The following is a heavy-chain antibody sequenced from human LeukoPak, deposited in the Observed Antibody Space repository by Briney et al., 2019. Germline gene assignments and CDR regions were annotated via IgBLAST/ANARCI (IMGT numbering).Heavy chain of an antibody. CDR2: INPNSGGT. D-gene: IGHD3-10*01. CDR1: GYTFTGYY. CDR3: AREVGSGRYWARGFGLDP. Sequence: ASVKVSCKASGYTFTGYYMHWVRQAPGQGLEWMGWINPNSGGTNYAQKFQGRVTMTRDTSISTAYMELSRRRSADTPVYYCAREVGSGRYWARGFGLDPWGQGTLVTVSS. V-gene: IGHV1-2*02. J-gene: IGHJ5*02.